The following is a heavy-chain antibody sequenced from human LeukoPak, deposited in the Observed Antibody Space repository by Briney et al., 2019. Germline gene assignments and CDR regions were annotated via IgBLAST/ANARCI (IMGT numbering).Heavy chain of an antibody. CDR1: GYTFTGYY. Sequence: ASVKVSCKASGYTFTGYYMHWVRQAPGQGLEWMGWINPNSGGTNYAQKFQGRVTMTRDTSISTAYMELSRLRSDDTAVYYCARDAPIPGGYSSGWYGGFDYWGQGTLVTVSS. J-gene: IGHJ4*02. CDR3: ARDAPIPGGYSSGWYGGFDY. V-gene: IGHV1-2*02. D-gene: IGHD6-19*01. CDR2: INPNSGGT.